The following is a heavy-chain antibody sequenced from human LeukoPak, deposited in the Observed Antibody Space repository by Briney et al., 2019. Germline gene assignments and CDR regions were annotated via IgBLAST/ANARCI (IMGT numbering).Heavy chain of an antibody. CDR1: GGSFSGYY. CDR2: INHSGST. V-gene: IGHV4-34*01. J-gene: IGHJ4*02. CDR3: ARGYSGYDY. Sequence: SETLSLTCAVYGGSFSGYYWSWIRQPPGKGLEWIGEINHSGSTNYNPSLKSRVTISVDTSKNQFSLKLSSVTAADTAVYYCARGYSGYDYWGRGTLVTVSS. D-gene: IGHD5-12*01.